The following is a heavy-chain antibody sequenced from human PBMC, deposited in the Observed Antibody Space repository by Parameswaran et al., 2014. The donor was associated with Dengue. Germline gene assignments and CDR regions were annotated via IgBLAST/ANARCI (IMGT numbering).Heavy chain of an antibody. CDR3: ARRFNGATRPQYYFDL. D-gene: IGHD2-8*01. J-gene: IGHJ4*02. CDR2: IIPVFGAA. Sequence: WVRQAPGQGLEWIGGIIPVFGAADYAQKFQGRVTITADESTTTTSLELNSLRSEDTAVYFCARRFNGATRPQYYFDLWGQGTLVTVYS. V-gene: IGHV1-69*01.